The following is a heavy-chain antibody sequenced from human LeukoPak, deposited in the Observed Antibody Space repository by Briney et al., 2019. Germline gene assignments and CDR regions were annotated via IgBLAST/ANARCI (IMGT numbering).Heavy chain of an antibody. V-gene: IGHV1-69*05. CDR1: GGPFSSYA. J-gene: IGHJ3*02. D-gene: IGHD1-26*01. Sequence: SVEFSFNASGGPFSSYAISWGRPAPGQGLGWMGGIIPIFGTAKYAQKFQGRVTITTDESTSTAYMELSSLRSEDTAVYYCAIEGATYRVHDAFDIWGQGTMVTVSS. CDR3: AIEGATYRVHDAFDI. CDR2: IIPIFGTA.